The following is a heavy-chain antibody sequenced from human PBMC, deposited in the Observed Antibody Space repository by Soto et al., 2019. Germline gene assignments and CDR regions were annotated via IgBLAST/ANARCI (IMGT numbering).Heavy chain of an antibody. J-gene: IGHJ6*02. CDR2: ISYDGSNK. V-gene: IGHV3-30-3*01. Sequence: GSLRLSCAASGFTFSSYAMHWVRQAPGKGLEWVAVISYDGSNKYYADSVKGRFTISRDNSKNTLYLQMNSLRAEDTAVYYCARVGCSSTSCWPGDYYYYGMDVWGQGTTVTVSS. CDR1: GFTFSSYA. CDR3: ARVGCSSTSCWPGDYYYYGMDV. D-gene: IGHD2-2*01.